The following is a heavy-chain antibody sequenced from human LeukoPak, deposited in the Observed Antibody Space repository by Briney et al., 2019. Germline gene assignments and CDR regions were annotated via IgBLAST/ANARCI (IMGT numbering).Heavy chain of an antibody. J-gene: IGHJ4*02. CDR3: ARAVEYYYDSSGHDY. V-gene: IGHV4-39*01. CDR1: GGSISSSSYY. Sequence: SETLSLTCTVSGGSISSSSYYWGWIRQPPGKGLEWIGSIYYSGSTYYNPSHKSRVTISVDTSKNQFSLKLSSVTAADTAVYYCARAVEYYYDSSGHDYWGQGTLVTVSS. CDR2: IYYSGST. D-gene: IGHD3-22*01.